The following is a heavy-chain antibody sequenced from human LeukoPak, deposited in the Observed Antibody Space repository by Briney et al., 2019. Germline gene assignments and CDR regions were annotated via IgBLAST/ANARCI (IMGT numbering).Heavy chain of an antibody. J-gene: IGHJ3*02. Sequence: PSETLSLTCAVYGGSFSGYYWSWIRQPPGEGLEWIGEINHSGSTNYNPSLKSRVTISVDTSKNQFSLKLSSVTAADTAVYYCARWGQSKDAFDIWGQGTMVTVSS. D-gene: IGHD7-27*01. CDR1: GGSFSGYY. CDR3: ARWGQSKDAFDI. CDR2: INHSGST. V-gene: IGHV4-34*01.